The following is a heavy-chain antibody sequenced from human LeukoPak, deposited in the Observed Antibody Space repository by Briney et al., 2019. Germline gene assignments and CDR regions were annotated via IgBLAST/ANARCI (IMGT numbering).Heavy chain of an antibody. Sequence: PGGSLRLSCAASGFTFSSNWMHWVRQAPGKGLVWVSRINSDGSSTSYADSVKGRFTISRDNAKNTLYLQMNSLRAEDTAVYYCASEVQGFIITSPVIDYWGQGTLVTVSS. J-gene: IGHJ4*02. CDR3: ASEVQGFIITSPVIDY. CDR1: GFTFSSNW. D-gene: IGHD3-10*01. V-gene: IGHV3-74*01. CDR2: INSDGSST.